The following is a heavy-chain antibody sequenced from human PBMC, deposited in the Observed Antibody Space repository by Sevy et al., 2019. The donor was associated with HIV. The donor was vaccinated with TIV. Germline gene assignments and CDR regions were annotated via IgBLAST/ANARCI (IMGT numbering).Heavy chain of an antibody. CDR2: INPDSGGP. J-gene: IGHJ4*02. CDR3: VRDDRDGYSDY. Sequence: ASVKVSCKVSGYTFTDYYMHWVRQAPGQGLEWMGWINPDSGGPNYAPKFQGRVTLTRDTSISTAYMELSRLKSDDTAVYYCVRDDRDGYSDYWGQGTLVTVSS. V-gene: IGHV1-2*02. CDR1: GYTFTDYY.